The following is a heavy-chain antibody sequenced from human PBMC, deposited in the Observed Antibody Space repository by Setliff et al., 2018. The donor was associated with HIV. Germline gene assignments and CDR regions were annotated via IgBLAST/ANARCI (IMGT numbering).Heavy chain of an antibody. D-gene: IGHD3-16*01. CDR3: ARGTLYYDYVWGTPFPFDY. V-gene: IGHV4-59*11. CDR2: IYYSGST. CDR1: GGSISSHF. J-gene: IGHJ4*02. Sequence: PSETLSLTCTVSGGSISSHFWSWIRQPPGKGLEWIWSIYYSGSTNYNPSLKSRVTISVVTSKNQFSLKLSSVTAADTAVYYCARGTLYYDYVWGTPFPFDYWGQGTLVTVSS.